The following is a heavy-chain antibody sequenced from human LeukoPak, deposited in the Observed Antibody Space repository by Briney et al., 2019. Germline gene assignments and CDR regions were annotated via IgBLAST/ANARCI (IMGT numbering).Heavy chain of an antibody. V-gene: IGHV3-9*01. J-gene: IGHJ4*02. CDR1: GFTFDDYA. D-gene: IGHD3-16*01. CDR3: EGLTGY. CDR2: ISWNSNSI. Sequence: GGSLRLSCAASGFTFDDYAMHWVRQGPGKGLEWVSGISWNSNSIGYADSVKGRFTISRDNAKNSLYLQMNSLRAEDTAVYYCEGLTGYWGQGTLVTVSS.